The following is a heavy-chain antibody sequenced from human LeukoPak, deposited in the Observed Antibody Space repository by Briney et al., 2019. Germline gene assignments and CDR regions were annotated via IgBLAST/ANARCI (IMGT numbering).Heavy chain of an antibody. V-gene: IGHV5-51*01. CDR2: IYPGDSDT. D-gene: IGHD1-7*01. CDR3: ARHSKTGSTYYGMDV. J-gene: IGHJ6*02. Sequence: GESLKISCKGSGYSFTSYWIGWVRQMPGKGLEWMGIIYPGDSDTRYSPSFQGQVTISADKSIGTAYLQWSSLQASDTAMYYCARHSKTGSTYYGMDVWGQGTTVTVSS. CDR1: GYSFTSYW.